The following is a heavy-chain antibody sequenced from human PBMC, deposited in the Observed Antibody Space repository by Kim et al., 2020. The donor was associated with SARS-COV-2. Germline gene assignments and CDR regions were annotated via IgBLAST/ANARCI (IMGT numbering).Heavy chain of an antibody. CDR1: GYTFTSHA. V-gene: IGHV7-4-1*02. CDR3: ARGGSGSFSNNGMDV. Sequence: ASVKVSCKASGYTFTSHAISWVRQAPGQGLEWMGWIITNTGNPTYGQGFTGRFVFSLDTSVSTAYLQISSLKAEDTALYYCARGGSGSFSNNGMDVWGQGTTVTVSS. CDR2: IITNTGNP. D-gene: IGHD3-10*01. J-gene: IGHJ6*02.